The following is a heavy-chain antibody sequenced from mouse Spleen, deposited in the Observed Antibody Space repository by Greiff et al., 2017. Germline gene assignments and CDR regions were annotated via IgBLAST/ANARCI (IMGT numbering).Heavy chain of an antibody. V-gene: IGHV14-3*02. CDR2: IDPANGNT. D-gene: IGHD1-1*01. Sequence: DVKLVESGAELVKPGASVKLSCTASGFNIKDTYMHWVKQRPEQGLEWIGRIDPANGNTKYDPKFQGKATITADTSSNTAYLQLSSLTSEDTAVYYCARGYGSQGAWFAYWGQGTLVTVSA. CDR1: GFNIKDTY. J-gene: IGHJ3*01. CDR3: ARGYGSQGAWFAY.